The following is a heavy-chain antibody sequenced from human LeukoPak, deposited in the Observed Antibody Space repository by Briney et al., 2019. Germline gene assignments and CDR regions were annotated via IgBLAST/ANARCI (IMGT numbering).Heavy chain of an antibody. Sequence: PSGTLSLTCAVSGDSISSNHWWSWVRQPPGKGLEWIGEIHHSGSTYYNPPLKSRVTISVDRSKNQFSLKLSSVTAADTAVYYCARGLSAYDILTGYYMPYYYYYMDVWGKGTTVTVSS. CDR3: ARGLSAYDILTGYYMPYYYYYMDV. D-gene: IGHD3-9*01. CDR1: GDSISSNHW. J-gene: IGHJ6*03. V-gene: IGHV4-4*02. CDR2: IHHSGST.